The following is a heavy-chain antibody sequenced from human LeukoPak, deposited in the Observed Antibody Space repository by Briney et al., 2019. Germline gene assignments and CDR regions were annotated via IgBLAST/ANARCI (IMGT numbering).Heavy chain of an antibody. CDR3: ARQTAYYYDSSGYYY. Sequence: GGSLRLSCAASGFTFSDYYMSWIRQAPGKGLEWVSYISSSGSTIYYADPVKGRFTISRDNAKNSLYLQMNSLRAEDTAVYYCARQTAYYYDSSGYYYWGQGTLVTVSS. V-gene: IGHV3-11*01. CDR2: ISSSGSTI. CDR1: GFTFSDYY. D-gene: IGHD3-22*01. J-gene: IGHJ4*02.